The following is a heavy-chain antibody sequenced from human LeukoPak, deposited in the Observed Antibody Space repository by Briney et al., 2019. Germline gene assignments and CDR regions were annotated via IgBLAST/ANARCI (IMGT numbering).Heavy chain of an antibody. D-gene: IGHD2-2*01. CDR1: GFTFSSYE. Sequence: GGSLRLSCAASGFTFSSYEMNWVRQAPGKGLEWVSYISSSGSTIYYADSVKGRFTISRDNAKNSLYLQVNSLRAEDTAVYYCARDLVPAATHRPYWYFDLWGRGTLVTVSS. J-gene: IGHJ2*01. CDR2: ISSSGSTI. CDR3: ARDLVPAATHRPYWYFDL. V-gene: IGHV3-48*03.